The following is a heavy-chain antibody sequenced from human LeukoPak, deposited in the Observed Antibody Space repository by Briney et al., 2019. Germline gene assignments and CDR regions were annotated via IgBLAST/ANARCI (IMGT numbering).Heavy chain of an antibody. CDR2: ISTSSGYT. CDR1: GFIFSPYN. Sequence: GGSLRLSCAASGFIFSPYNMNWVRQAPGKGLEWVSCISTSSGYTSYADSVKGRFTISRDNARNSLYLQMNSLRDEDTAVYYCARDRRVDGDPIDSWGQGTLVIVSS. CDR3: ARDRRVDGDPIDS. V-gene: IGHV3-21*01. D-gene: IGHD4-17*01. J-gene: IGHJ4*02.